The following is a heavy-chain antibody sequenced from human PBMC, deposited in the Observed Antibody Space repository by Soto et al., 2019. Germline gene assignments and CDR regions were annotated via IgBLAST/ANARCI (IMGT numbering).Heavy chain of an antibody. CDR1: GGSFSGYY. Sequence: PSETLSLTCAVYGGSFSGYYWNWIRQPPGKGLGWIGEIDHSGYTNYNPSLKSRVTISVDTSKNQFSLRLTSVTAADTAVYYCARVRDWFEPWGQGTLGTVYS. J-gene: IGHJ5*02. CDR3: ARVRDWFEP. CDR2: IDHSGYT. D-gene: IGHD3-3*01. V-gene: IGHV4-34*01.